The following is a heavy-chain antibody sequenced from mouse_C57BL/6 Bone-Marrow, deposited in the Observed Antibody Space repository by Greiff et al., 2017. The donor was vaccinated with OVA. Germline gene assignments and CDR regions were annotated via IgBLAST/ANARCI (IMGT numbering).Heavy chain of an antibody. V-gene: IGHV1-64*01. J-gene: IGHJ2*01. CDR2: IHPNSGST. D-gene: IGHD1-1*02. CDR1: GYTFTSYW. CDR3: ARWGGPYFDY. Sequence: VQLQQPGAELVKPGASVKLSCKASGYTFTSYWMHWVKQRPGQGLEWIGMIHPNSGSTNYNEKFKSKATLTVDKSSSTAYMQLSSLTSEAAAVYYWARWGGPYFDYWGQGTTLTVSS.